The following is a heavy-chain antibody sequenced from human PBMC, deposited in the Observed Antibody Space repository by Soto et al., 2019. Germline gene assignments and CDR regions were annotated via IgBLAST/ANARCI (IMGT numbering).Heavy chain of an antibody. Sequence: QITLKESGPTLVKPTQTLTLTCSFSGFSLNTAGMDVGGIRQPPGKALEWLALIYWNDDGRYNPSLKSRLTISHDSSKNQVVLTMTNMDPGDTDTYSCAHLYSWDYITPVDYWGRGILVSVSS. D-gene: IGHD4-4*01. CDR3: AHLYSWDYITPVDY. CDR1: GFSLNTAGMD. J-gene: IGHJ4*02. V-gene: IGHV2-5*01. CDR2: IYWNDDG.